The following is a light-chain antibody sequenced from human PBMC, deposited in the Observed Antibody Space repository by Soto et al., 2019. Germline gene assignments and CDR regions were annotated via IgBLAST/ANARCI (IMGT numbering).Light chain of an antibody. CDR2: DAS. V-gene: IGKV3-20*01. CDR1: QSVNHN. Sequence: KQSPDTVSLSQGERVSLSCRASQSVNHNLAWYQQKPGQAPRLLIYDASNRATGIPARFSGSGSGTDFTLTISSLEPEDFAVYYCQQYGSSITFGQGTRLAIK. CDR3: QQYGSSIT. J-gene: IGKJ5*01.